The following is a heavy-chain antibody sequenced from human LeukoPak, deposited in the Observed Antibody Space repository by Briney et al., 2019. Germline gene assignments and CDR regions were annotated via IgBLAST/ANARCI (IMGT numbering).Heavy chain of an antibody. CDR2: ISGSGGST. Sequence: GGSLRPSCAASGFTFSSYGMSWVRQAPGKGLEWVSRISGSGGSTYYADSVKGRFTISRDNSRNTLSLQMHSLRADDTAVYYCAKDRPYISSWYGCSTPWGQGTLVTVSS. V-gene: IGHV3-23*01. J-gene: IGHJ5*02. CDR1: GFTFSSYG. CDR3: AKDRPYISSWYGCSTP. D-gene: IGHD6-13*01.